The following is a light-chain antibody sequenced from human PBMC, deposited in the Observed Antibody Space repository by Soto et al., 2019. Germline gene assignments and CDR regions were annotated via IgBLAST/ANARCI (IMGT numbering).Light chain of an antibody. Sequence: EIVLTQSPDTLSLSPGERATLSCRASQSGYDGYLAWYQQRPGQPPRLLIYGVFTRANGIPDRFSGSGSGTDFPLTINKLEPEDSAVYYCQHYGRPQWTFGQGTKVEIK. CDR2: GVF. V-gene: IGKV3-20*01. CDR1: QSGYDGY. J-gene: IGKJ1*01. CDR3: QHYGRPQWT.